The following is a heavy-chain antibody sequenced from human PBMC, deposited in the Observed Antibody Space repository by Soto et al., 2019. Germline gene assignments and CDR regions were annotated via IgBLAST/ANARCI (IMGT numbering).Heavy chain of an antibody. CDR3: ARNRKATYYDILTGPRDAFDI. D-gene: IGHD3-9*01. J-gene: IGHJ3*02. V-gene: IGHV1-2*04. CDR2: INPNSGGT. CDR1: GYTFTGYY. Sequence: ASVKVSCKASGYTFTGYYMHWVRQAPGQGLEWMGWINPNSGGTNYAQKFQGWVTMTRDTSISTAYMELSRLRSDDTAVYYCARNRKATYYDILTGPRDAFDIWGQGIMVTVSS.